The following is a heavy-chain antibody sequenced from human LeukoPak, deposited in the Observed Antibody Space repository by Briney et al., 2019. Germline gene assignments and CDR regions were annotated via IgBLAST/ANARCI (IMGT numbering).Heavy chain of an antibody. CDR3: ARARLLGWPFLFDP. D-gene: IGHD4-23*01. CDR2: IYTSGSP. J-gene: IGHJ5*02. CDR1: GGSISSYD. V-gene: IGHV4-4*07. Sequence: SETLSLTCTVSGGSISSYDWSWIRQPAGKGLEWIGRIYTSGSPNYNPSLKSRVTISVDTSKNQFSLKLSSVTAADTAVYYCARARLLGWPFLFDPWGQGTLVTVSS.